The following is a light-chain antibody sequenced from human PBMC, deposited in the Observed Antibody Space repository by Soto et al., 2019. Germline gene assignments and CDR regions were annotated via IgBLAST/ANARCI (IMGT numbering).Light chain of an antibody. CDR2: GAS. CDR3: QQYDNSPLT. V-gene: IGKV3-20*01. J-gene: IGKJ4*01. Sequence: DIVLTQSPGTLSLSPGERAALSCRASQSVSSSYLAWYQQKPGQAPRLLIYGASNRATGIADRFSGSGSGTDFTLTISRLEPEDFEVYYCQQYDNSPLTFGGGTKVEIK. CDR1: QSVSSSY.